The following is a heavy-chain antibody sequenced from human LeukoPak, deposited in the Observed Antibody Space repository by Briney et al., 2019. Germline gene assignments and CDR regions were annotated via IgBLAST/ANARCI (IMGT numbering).Heavy chain of an antibody. CDR1: GFTFSSYA. J-gene: IGHJ4*02. CDR3: AKVGINYYGSGSYYLPDY. V-gene: IGHV3-23*01. D-gene: IGHD3-10*01. CDR2: ISSSGGST. Sequence: GGSLRLSCAASGFTFSSYAMSWVRQAPGKGLEWVSAISSSGGSTYYADSVKGGFTISRDNSKNTLYLQMNSLRAEDTAVYYCAKVGINYYGSGSYYLPDYWGQGTLVTVSS.